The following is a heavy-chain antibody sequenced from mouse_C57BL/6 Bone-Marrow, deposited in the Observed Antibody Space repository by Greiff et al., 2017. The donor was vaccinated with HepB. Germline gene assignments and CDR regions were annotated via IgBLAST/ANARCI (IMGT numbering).Heavy chain of an antibody. CDR2: IYPGSGNT. J-gene: IGHJ4*01. CDR1: GYTFTDYY. D-gene: IGHD2-4*01. V-gene: IGHV1-76*01. CDR3: ARWGYYDYDGLYAMDY. Sequence: LVESGAELVRPGASVKLSCKASGYTFTDYYINWVKQRPGQGLEWIARIYPGSGNTYYNEKFKGKATLTAEKSSSTAYMQLSSLTSEDSAVYFCARWGYYDYDGLYAMDYWGQGTSVTVSS.